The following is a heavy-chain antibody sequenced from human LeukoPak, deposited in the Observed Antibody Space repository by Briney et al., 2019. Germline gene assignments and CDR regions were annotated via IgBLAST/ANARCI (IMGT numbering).Heavy chain of an antibody. J-gene: IGHJ4*02. V-gene: IGHV3-23*01. CDR1: GVTLSDHH. CDR2: ISGSGGST. CDR3: AKDRRGSRRSYSSSWLPDY. D-gene: IGHD6-13*01. Sequence: QPGGSLRLSCAASGVTLSDHHMDWVRQAPGKGLEWVSAISGSGGSTYYADSVKGRFTISRDNSKNTLYLQMNSLRAEDTAVYYCAKDRRGSRRSYSSSWLPDYWGQGTLVTVSS.